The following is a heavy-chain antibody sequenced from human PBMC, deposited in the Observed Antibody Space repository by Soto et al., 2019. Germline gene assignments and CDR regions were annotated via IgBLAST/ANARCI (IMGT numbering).Heavy chain of an antibody. V-gene: IGHV4-59*08. Sequence: SETLSLTCTVSGGSISSYYWSWIRQPPGKGLEWIGYIYYSGSTNYNPSLKSRVTISVDTSKNQFSLKLSSVTAADTAVYYCARLSITGTIDYWGQGTLVTVSS. CDR3: ARLSITGTIDY. CDR2: IYYSGST. D-gene: IGHD1-20*01. CDR1: GGSISSYY. J-gene: IGHJ4*02.